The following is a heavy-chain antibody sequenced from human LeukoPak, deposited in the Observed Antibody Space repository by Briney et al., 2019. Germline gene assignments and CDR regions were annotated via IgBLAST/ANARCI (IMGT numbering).Heavy chain of an antibody. CDR1: GGSISSYY. J-gene: IGHJ6*03. D-gene: IGHD4-11*01. CDR3: ASYRRDYYYYYVDV. Sequence: SETLSLTCTVSGGSISSYYWSWIRQPPGKGLEWIGYIYYSGSTNYNPSLKSRVTISVDTSRNQFSLKLSSVTAADTAVYYCASYRRDYYYYYVDVWGKGTTVTVSS. CDR2: IYYSGST. V-gene: IGHV4-59*01.